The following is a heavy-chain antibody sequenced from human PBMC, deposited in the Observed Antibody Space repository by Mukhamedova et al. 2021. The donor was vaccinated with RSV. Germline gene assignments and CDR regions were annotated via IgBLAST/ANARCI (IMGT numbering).Heavy chain of an antibody. D-gene: IGHD3-10*01. Sequence: ADSVKGRFTISRDNAKNSLYLQMNSLRAEDTALYYCAKDRGFGALCLFFDYWGQGTLVTLSP. CDR3: AKDRGFGALCLFFDY. V-gene: IGHV3-9*01. J-gene: IGHJ4*02.